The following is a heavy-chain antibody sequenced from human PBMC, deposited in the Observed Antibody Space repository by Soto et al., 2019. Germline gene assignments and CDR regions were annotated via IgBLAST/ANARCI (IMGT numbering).Heavy chain of an antibody. CDR2: IGPYGNSI. D-gene: IGHD2-21*01. CDR1: GFRSRDYF. CDR3: ARDDHTYGIY. V-gene: IGHV3-11*01. J-gene: IGHJ4*02. Sequence: PGESLKISCAASGFRSRDYFMSWLRQAPGKGLEWVSYIGPYGNSIYYADSVKGRCTISRDDATKSLHLHMNSLRTDDTAVYYCARDDHTYGIYLRQGTQVTVSS.